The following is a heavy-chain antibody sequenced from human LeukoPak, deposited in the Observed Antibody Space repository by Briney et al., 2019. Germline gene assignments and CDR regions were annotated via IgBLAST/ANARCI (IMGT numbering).Heavy chain of an antibody. CDR3: ARDVEDSYGYNSICFDY. CDR2: MKQDGSEK. Sequence: GGSLRLSCAASGFTFSSDWMSWVRQAPGKGLEWVANMKQDGSEKYYVDSVKGRFTISRDNAKNSLYLQMNSLRAEDTAVYYCARDVEDSYGYNSICFDYWGQGTLVTVSS. CDR1: GFTFSSDW. J-gene: IGHJ4*02. V-gene: IGHV3-7*01. D-gene: IGHD5-18*01.